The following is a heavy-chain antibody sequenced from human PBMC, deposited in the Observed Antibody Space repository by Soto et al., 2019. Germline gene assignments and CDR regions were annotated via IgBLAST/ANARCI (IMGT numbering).Heavy chain of an antibody. CDR3: VRARRTESHYDSSGYTAEYFQY. CDR1: GFTFSDYY. Sequence: QVQLVESGGGLVKPGGSLRLSCAASGFTFSDYYMSWIRQAPGKGLEWVSYISSSSSYTNYADSVKGRFTISRDNDNNSLHLEMNSLRADDKAVYYCVRARRTESHYDSSGYTAEYFQYWGQGTLVTVSS. J-gene: IGHJ1*01. CDR2: ISSSSSYT. D-gene: IGHD3-22*01. V-gene: IGHV3-11*05.